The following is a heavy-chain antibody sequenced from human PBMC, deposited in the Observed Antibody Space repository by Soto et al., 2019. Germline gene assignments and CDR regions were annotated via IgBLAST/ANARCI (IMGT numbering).Heavy chain of an antibody. J-gene: IGHJ4*02. V-gene: IGHV3-11*05. Sequence: QVQLVESGGGLVKPGGSLRLSCAASGFTFSDYYMNWIRQAPGKGLEWVSYISSSSSYINYADSVKGRFTISRDNAKNSLYLKMNSLRAEDTAVYYCAIARGSGSSLGYWGQGTLVTVSS. D-gene: IGHD3-10*01. CDR1: GFTFSDYY. CDR3: AIARGSGSSLGY. CDR2: ISSSSSYI.